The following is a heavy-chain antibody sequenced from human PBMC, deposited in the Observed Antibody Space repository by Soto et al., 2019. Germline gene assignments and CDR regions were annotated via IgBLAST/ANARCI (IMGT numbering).Heavy chain of an antibody. V-gene: IGHV3-21*06. CDR2: ISSTTNYI. Sequence: GGSLRLSCTASGFTFSSYSMNWVRQAPGKGLEWVSSISSTTNYISYGDSMKGRFTISRDNANNLQVREMNSLRAEDTAVYCCARESEDLTSNFDYWGQGTLVTVSS. CDR1: GFTFSSYS. J-gene: IGHJ4*02. CDR3: ARESEDLTSNFDY.